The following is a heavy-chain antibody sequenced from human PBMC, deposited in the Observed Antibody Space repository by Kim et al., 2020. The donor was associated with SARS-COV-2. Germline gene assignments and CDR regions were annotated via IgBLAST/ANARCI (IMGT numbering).Heavy chain of an antibody. D-gene: IGHD4-17*01. CDR1: GGSIRSANW. CDR2: IDQVGTT. CDR3: ARVSGDYSGGLDV. V-gene: IGHV4-4*02. Sequence: SETLSLTCTVFGGSIRSANWWTWVRQPPGKGLDWIGEIDQVGTTNYNPSLRSRVTMLIDKSKNHLSLRLTSVTAADTAVYYCARVSGDYSGGLDVWGQGTTVNVSS. J-gene: IGHJ6*02.